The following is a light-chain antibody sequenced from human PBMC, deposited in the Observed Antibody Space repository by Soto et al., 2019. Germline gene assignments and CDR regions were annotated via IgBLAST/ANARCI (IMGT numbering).Light chain of an antibody. CDR3: QQFSSYPLT. V-gene: IGKV3-11*01. Sequence: EIVLTQSPATLSLSPGERATLSCRASQSVSSYLAWYQQKPGQAPRLLIYDASNRATGIPARFSGXGSGPDFTLNISSLEPEDFAVYYCQQFSSYPLTFGGGTKVDIK. CDR2: DAS. J-gene: IGKJ4*01. CDR1: QSVSSY.